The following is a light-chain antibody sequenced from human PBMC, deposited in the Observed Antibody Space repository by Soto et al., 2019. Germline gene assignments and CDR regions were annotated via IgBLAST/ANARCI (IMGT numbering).Light chain of an antibody. V-gene: IGLV8-61*01. CDR2: STN. CDR3: ILYMGSGIWV. CDR1: SGSVSTSYY. Sequence: QAVVTHEPSFSVSPGGTVTLTCGLSSGSVSTSYYPTWYQQTPGQAPRTLIYSTNTRSSGVPDRFSGSILENKAALTITGAQADDESDDYCILYMGSGIWVFGGGTKLTVL. J-gene: IGLJ3*02.